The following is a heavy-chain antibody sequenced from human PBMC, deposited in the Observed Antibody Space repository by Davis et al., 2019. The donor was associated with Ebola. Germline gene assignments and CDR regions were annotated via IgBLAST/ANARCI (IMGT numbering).Heavy chain of an antibody. CDR3: ARDQAEMATIYYFDY. CDR2: IKQDGSEK. CDR1: GFTFSSYW. D-gene: IGHD5-24*01. Sequence: PGGSLRLSCAASGFTFSSYWMSWVRQAPGKGLEWVANIKQDGSEKYYVDSVKGRFTISRDNAKNSLYLQMNSLRAEDTAVYYCARDQAEMATIYYFDYWGQGTLVTVSS. J-gene: IGHJ4*02. V-gene: IGHV3-7*03.